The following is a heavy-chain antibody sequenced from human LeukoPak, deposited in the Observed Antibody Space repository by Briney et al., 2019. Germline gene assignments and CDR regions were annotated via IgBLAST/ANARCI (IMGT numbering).Heavy chain of an antibody. CDR2: IYYSGST. V-gene: IGHV4-39*01. J-gene: IGHJ4*02. CDR1: GGSISSSSYY. CDR3: ARPTLGYCSGGSCYSDDY. D-gene: IGHD2-15*01. Sequence: SETLSLTCTVSGGSISSSSYYWGWIRQPPGKGLEWIGSIYYSGSTYYNPSLKNRVTISVDTSKNQFSLKLSSVTAADTAVYYCARPTLGYCSGGSCYSDDYWGQGTLVTVSS.